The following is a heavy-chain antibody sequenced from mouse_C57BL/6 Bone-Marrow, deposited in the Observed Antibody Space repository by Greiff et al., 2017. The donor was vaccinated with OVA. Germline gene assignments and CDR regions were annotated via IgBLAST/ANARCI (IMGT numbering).Heavy chain of an antibody. J-gene: IGHJ2*01. V-gene: IGHV5-6*01. CDR2: ISSGGSYT. CDR1: GFTFSSYG. CDR3: ARQGSNPDY. Sequence: EVKLMESGGDLVKPGGSLKLSCAASGFTFSSYGMSWVRQTPDKRLEWVATISSGGSYTYYPDSVKERFTISRDNAKNTLYLQMSSLKSEDTAMYYCARQGSNPDYWGQGTTLTVSS. D-gene: IGHD2-5*01.